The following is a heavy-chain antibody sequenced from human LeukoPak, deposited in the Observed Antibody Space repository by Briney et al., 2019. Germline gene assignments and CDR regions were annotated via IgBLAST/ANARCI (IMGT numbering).Heavy chain of an antibody. CDR3: ARSLRQPQSAPYYYYYYMDV. CDR1: GGSISSYY. J-gene: IGHJ6*03. D-gene: IGHD6-25*01. V-gene: IGHV4-4*07. Sequence: PSETLSLTCTVSGGSISSYYWSWIRQPAGKGLEWIGRIYTSGSTNYNPSLKSRVTMSVDTSKNQFSLKLSSVTAADTAVYYCARSLRQPQSAPYYYYYYMDVWGKGTTVTVSS. CDR2: IYTSGST.